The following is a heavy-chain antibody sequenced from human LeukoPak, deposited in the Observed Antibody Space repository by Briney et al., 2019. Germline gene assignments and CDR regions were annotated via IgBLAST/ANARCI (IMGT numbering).Heavy chain of an antibody. Sequence: GESLKISCKGSGYSFTSFWIGWVRQMPGKGLEGMGNIYPGDPDTRYSQYFQGQVTISADKSISTAYLQWSSLKASDTGMYYCARTGAFDIWGQGTMVTVSS. CDR1: GYSFTSFW. V-gene: IGHV5-51*01. CDR2: IYPGDPDT. J-gene: IGHJ3*02. CDR3: ARTGAFDI. D-gene: IGHD1-14*01.